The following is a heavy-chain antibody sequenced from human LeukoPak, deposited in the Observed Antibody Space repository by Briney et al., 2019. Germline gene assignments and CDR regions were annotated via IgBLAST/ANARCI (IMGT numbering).Heavy chain of an antibody. D-gene: IGHD3-9*01. J-gene: IGHJ3*02. Sequence: PGGSLRLSCVGSGFSFNNVWMSWVRQAPGKGLEWVGRSKSETDGGTTDYAAPVKGRFTVSRDDSKNTLYLQMNNLKYDDTAIYYCTTESHYDILTGYPLGAFDIWGQGTVVAVSS. CDR2: SKSETDGGTT. CDR1: GFSFNNVW. CDR3: TTESHYDILTGYPLGAFDI. V-gene: IGHV3-15*01.